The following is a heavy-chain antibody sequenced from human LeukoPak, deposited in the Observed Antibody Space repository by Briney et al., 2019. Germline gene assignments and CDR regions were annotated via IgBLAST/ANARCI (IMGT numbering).Heavy chain of an antibody. J-gene: IGHJ3*02. D-gene: IGHD6-13*01. CDR1: GGSFSGYY. CDR2: INHSGST. V-gene: IGHV4-34*01. Sequence: SETLSLTCAVYGGSFSGYYWSWIRQPPGKGLEWIGEINHSGSTNYNPSLKSRVTISVDTSKNQFSLKLSSVTAADTAVYYCARQSIAAAGSGRVAFDIWGQGTMVTVSS. CDR3: ARQSIAAAGSGRVAFDI.